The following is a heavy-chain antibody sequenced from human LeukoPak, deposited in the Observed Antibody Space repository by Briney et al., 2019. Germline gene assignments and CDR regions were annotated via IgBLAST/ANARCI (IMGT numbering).Heavy chain of an antibody. V-gene: IGHV3-21*01. Sequence: GGSLRLSCAASGFIFSNYGMNWVRQAPGKGLEWVSSIGTTGSYIFYADSVKGRFTISRDNAKNTLYLQMNSLRAEDTAVYYCARDEYDILTDYDYWGQGILVTVSS. CDR1: GFIFSNYG. CDR3: ARDEYDILTDYDY. CDR2: IGTTGSYI. J-gene: IGHJ4*02. D-gene: IGHD3-9*01.